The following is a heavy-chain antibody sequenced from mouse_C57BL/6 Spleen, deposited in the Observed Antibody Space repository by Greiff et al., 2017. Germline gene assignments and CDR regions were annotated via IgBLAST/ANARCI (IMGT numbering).Heavy chain of an antibody. D-gene: IGHD1-1*01. CDR2: FHPYNDDT. J-gene: IGHJ4*01. CDR3: ARGYYGSTYYAMDY. CDR1: GYTFTTYP. Sequence: SGAELVKPGASVKMSCKASGYTFTTYPIEWMKQNHGKSLEWIGNFHPYNDDTKYNEKFKGKATLTVEKSSSTVYWELSRLTSDDSAVYYCARGYYGSTYYAMDYWGQGTSVTVSS. V-gene: IGHV1-47*01.